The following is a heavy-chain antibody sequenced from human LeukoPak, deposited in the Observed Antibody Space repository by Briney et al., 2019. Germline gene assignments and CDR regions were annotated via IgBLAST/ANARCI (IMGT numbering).Heavy chain of an antibody. Sequence: YPSETLSLTCTVSGVSISSGDYYWSWIRQPPAKGLEWIGYIYYSGHTSYNPSLKSRVTISVDTSKNQFSLKLSSVTAADTAVYYCARTFRGMVRGVTRYFDYWGQGTLVTVSS. CDR2: IYYSGHT. J-gene: IGHJ4*02. V-gene: IGHV4-30-4*01. CDR3: ARTFRGMVRGVTRYFDY. CDR1: GVSISSGDYY. D-gene: IGHD3-10*01.